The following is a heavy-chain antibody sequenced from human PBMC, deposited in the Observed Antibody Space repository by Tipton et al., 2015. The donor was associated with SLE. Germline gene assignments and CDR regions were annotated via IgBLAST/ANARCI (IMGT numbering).Heavy chain of an antibody. V-gene: IGHV4-59*11. CDR2: ISDSGST. Sequence: GLVKPSETLSLTCTVSGDSINSHYWSWIRQPPGKGLEWIGYISDSGSTNYNPSLKSRVAMSVDTSKQFSLNLGSVTAADTALYFCARATCSVGVCYFDYWGQGALVTVSS. CDR1: GDSINSHY. J-gene: IGHJ4*02. D-gene: IGHD2-15*01. CDR3: ARATCSVGVCYFDY.